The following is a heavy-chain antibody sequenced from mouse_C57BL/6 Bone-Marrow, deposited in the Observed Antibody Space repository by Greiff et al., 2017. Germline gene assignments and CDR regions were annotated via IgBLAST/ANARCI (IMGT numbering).Heavy chain of an antibody. D-gene: IGHD1-1*01. Sequence: VQLQQSGAKLAKPGASVKLSCKASGYTFTSYWMHWVKQRPGQGLEWIGYINPSSGYTKYNQKFKDKATLTADKSSSTAYMQLSSLTYEDSAVYYCARSPLYYYGSSYALAWFAYWGQGTLVTVSA. V-gene: IGHV1-7*01. CDR1: GYTFTSYW. CDR3: ARSPLYYYGSSYALAWFAY. J-gene: IGHJ3*01. CDR2: INPSSGYT.